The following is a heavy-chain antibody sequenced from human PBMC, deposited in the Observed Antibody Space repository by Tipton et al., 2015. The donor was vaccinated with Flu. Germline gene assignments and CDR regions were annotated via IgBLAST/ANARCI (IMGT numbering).Heavy chain of an antibody. CDR1: GGSISSHY. D-gene: IGHD6-19*01. CDR2: VHGTGST. J-gene: IGHJ4*02. Sequence: TLSLTCTVSGGSISSHYWSWIRQSAGKGLEWIGRVHGTGSTNYSPSLKSRVTMSVDTSKNQFSLKLSSMTAADTAVYYCARGQGNSGWRYFDYWGQGTLVTVSS. V-gene: IGHV4-4*07. CDR3: ARGQGNSGWRYFDY.